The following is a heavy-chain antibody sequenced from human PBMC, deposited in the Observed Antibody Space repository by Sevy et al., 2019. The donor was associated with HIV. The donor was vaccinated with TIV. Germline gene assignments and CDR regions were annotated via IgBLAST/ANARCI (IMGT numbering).Heavy chain of an antibody. CDR1: GFIFSSYR. CDR2: INQDGSWK. V-gene: IGHV3-7*01. J-gene: IGHJ5*01. D-gene: IGHD2-2*01. Sequence: GGSLRLSCAASGFIFSSYRMSWVRQAPGKGLEWVANINQDGSWKHYAYSVKGRFSISRDNAKNSLYVQMKSLRADDTAVYYCARGGCSSTRCYQVGDWFDSWGQGALVTVSS. CDR3: ARGGCSSTRCYQVGDWFDS.